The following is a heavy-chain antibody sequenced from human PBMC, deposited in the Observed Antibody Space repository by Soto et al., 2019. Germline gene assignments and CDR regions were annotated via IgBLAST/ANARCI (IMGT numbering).Heavy chain of an antibody. V-gene: IGHV4-59*12. CDR3: VRDHGYYYDSSGICNWFDP. Sequence: SETLSLTCTVSGGSINNYYWSWIRQPPGKGLEWIGYIYDSGSANYNPSLKSRVTMSVDTSKNQFSLKLSSVTAADTAVYYCVRDHGYYYDSSGICNWFDPWGQGTLVTVSS. D-gene: IGHD3-22*01. J-gene: IGHJ5*02. CDR1: GGSINNYY. CDR2: IYDSGSA.